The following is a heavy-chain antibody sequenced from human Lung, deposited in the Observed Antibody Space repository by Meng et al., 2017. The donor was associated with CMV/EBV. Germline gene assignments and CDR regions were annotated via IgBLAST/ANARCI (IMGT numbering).Heavy chain of an antibody. CDR3: ARVAGTYYSSPIDY. J-gene: IGHJ4*02. V-gene: IGHV3-30*04. D-gene: IGHD1-26*01. Sequence: SRFTFNTYAMPWVRQAPGQGLAWVAVISFDGSNEYYADSVKGRFTISRDNSANTLYLHMNSVRAEDTALYYCARVAGTYYSSPIDYWGQGTLVTVSS. CDR1: RFTFNTYA. CDR2: ISFDGSNE.